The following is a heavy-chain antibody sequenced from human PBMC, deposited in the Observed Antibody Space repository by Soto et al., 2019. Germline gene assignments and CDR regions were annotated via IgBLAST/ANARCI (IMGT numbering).Heavy chain of an antibody. V-gene: IGHV2-5*02. CDR3: AHRQTRWFGGAHDAFDI. Sequence: QITLKESGPTLVKPTQTLTLTCTFSGFSLSTSGVGVGWIRQPPGKALEWLALIYWDDDKRYSPSLKSRLTITKDTSKHQVVLTMPNMDPVDTATYYCAHRQTRWFGGAHDAFDIWGQGTMVTVSS. CDR1: GFSLSTSGVG. J-gene: IGHJ3*02. D-gene: IGHD3-10*01. CDR2: IYWDDDK.